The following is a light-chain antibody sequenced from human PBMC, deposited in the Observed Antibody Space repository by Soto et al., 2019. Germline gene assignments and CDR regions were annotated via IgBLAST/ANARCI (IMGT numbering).Light chain of an antibody. CDR1: SSDVGGYNS. V-gene: IGLV2-14*01. CDR3: SSYTSSSTYV. Sequence: SVLTQPASVSGSPGQSITISYTGTSSDVGGYNSVSWYQQHPGKAPKLMIYNVSNRPSGVSNRFSGSKSGNTASLTISGLRAEDEADYYCSSYTSSSTYVFGPGTKVTVL. J-gene: IGLJ1*01. CDR2: NVS.